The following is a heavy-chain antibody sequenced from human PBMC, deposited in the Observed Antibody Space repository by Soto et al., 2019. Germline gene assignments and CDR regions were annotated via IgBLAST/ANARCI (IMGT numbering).Heavy chain of an antibody. Sequence: GASVKVSCKASGCTFSSNTISWVRQAPGQGLEWMGRIIAYNGNTNYAQKLQGRVTMTADKSTSTAYMELRSLRSGDTAVYYCARITTVTTSEFDPWGQGTLVTVSS. CDR1: GCTFSSNT. V-gene: IGHV1-18*01. CDR3: ARITTVTTSEFDP. D-gene: IGHD4-17*01. CDR2: IIAYNGNT. J-gene: IGHJ5*02.